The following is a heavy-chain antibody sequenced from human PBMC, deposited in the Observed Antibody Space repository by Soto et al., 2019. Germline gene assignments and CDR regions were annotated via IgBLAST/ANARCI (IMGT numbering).Heavy chain of an antibody. CDR3: ARDMGASCYYYYGMDV. CDR1: GGSISSYY. V-gene: IGHV4-4*07. J-gene: IGHJ6*02. D-gene: IGHD1-26*01. CDR2: IYTSGST. Sequence: SETLSLTCTVSGGSISSYYWSWIRQPAGKGLEWIGRIYTSGSTNYNPSLKSRVTMSVDTSKNQFSLKLSSVTAADTAVYYCARDMGASCYYYYGMDVWGQGTTVTVSS.